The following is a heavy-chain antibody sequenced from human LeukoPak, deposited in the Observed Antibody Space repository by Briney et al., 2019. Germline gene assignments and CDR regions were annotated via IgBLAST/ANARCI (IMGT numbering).Heavy chain of an antibody. J-gene: IGHJ4*02. CDR1: GGTFSSYA. V-gene: IGHV1-69*04. CDR3: ARDECSGGSCYYLVRPHFDC. Sequence: GASVKVSCKASGGTFSSYAISWVRQAPGQGLEWMGRIIPILGIANYAQKFQGRVTITADKSTSTAYMELSSLRSEDTAVYYCARDECSGGSCYYLVRPHFDCWGQGTLVTVSS. CDR2: IIPILGIA. D-gene: IGHD2-15*01.